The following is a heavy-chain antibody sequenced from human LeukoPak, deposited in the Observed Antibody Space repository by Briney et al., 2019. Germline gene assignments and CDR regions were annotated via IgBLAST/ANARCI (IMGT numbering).Heavy chain of an antibody. J-gene: IGHJ4*02. CDR2: IGSSSDNI. Sequence: GGSLRLSCSASGFMFSIYRMNWVRQAPGKGLEWVSSIGSSSDNIYYADSVKGRFTISRDNAENSLYLQLNSLRVEDTAVYCCAREKNSGSFPFDYWGQGTLVTVSS. CDR3: AREKNSGSFPFDY. CDR1: GFMFSIYR. D-gene: IGHD1-26*01. V-gene: IGHV3-21*01.